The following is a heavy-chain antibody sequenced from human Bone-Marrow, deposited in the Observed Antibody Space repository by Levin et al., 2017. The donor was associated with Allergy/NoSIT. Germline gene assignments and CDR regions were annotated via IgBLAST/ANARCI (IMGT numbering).Heavy chain of an antibody. CDR3: AHRQGGNTYFDY. Sequence: ESGPTLVKPTQTLTLTCTFSGFSLSPSGVAVGWIRPPPGKALEWLALILSDDEKRYSPSLKSRLTITKDTSKNQVVLTMTNMDPVDTATYYCAHRQGGNTYFDYWGQGTLVTVSS. CDR1: GFSLSPSGVA. J-gene: IGHJ4*02. D-gene: IGHD3-16*01. CDR2: ILSDDEK. V-gene: IGHV2-5*02.